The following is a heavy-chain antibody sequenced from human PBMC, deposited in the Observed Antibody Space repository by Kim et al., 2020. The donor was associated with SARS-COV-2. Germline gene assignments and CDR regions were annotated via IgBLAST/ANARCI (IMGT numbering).Heavy chain of an antibody. V-gene: IGHV3-30-3*01. Sequence: GGSLRLSCAASGFTFSSYAMHWVRQAPGKGLEWVAVISYDGSNKYYADSVKGRFTISRDNSKNTLYLQMNSLKAEDTAVYYCARDSYCSSTSFYLDYYGMDGWGQGTTGTVSS. CDR3: ARDSYCSSTSFYLDYYGMDG. CDR2: ISYDGSNK. J-gene: IGHJ6*02. CDR1: GFTFSSYA. D-gene: IGHD2-2*01.